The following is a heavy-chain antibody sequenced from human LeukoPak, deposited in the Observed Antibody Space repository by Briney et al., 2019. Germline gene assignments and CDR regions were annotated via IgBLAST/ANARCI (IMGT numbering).Heavy chain of an antibody. D-gene: IGHD3-10*01. CDR1: GFTFSSSA. CDR3: ARVSYGSGSYGY. J-gene: IGHJ4*02. V-gene: IGHV3-33*01. Sequence: QPRRSLRLSCTASGFTFSSSAMHWVRQTPGKGLEWVSIIWHDGSRTYYADSVKGRFTISRDNSKNTLYLQMNSLRDEDTAVYYCARVSYGSGSYGYWGQGTLVTVSS. CDR2: IWHDGSRT.